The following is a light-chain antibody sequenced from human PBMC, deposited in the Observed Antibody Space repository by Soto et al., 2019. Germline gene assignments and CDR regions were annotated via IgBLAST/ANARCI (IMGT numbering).Light chain of an antibody. Sequence: DIQMTQSPSSLSASVGDRVTITCRASQDIYNYLAWYQQKPGRVPRLLIYAASTLRSGVPSRFSGSGSGTDFTLTISSLQPEDVATYYCRKYDSSPLTFGGGTKVEIK. V-gene: IGKV1-27*01. J-gene: IGKJ4*01. CDR3: RKYDSSPLT. CDR1: QDIYNY. CDR2: AAS.